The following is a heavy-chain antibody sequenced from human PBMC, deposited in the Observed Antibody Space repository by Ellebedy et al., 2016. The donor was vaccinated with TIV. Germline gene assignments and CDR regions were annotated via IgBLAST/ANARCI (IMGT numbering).Heavy chain of an antibody. CDR3: ARHVKTMFDLYYFDY. V-gene: IGHV4-39*01. Sequence: MPSETLSLTCTVSGDSISSSTYYWGWIRQPPGKGLEWIGSIFYSGRTYYNPSLKSRVTMSVDTSKSQASLKLSSVTAADTAVYYCARHVKTMFDLYYFDYWGQGTLVTVSS. CDR2: IFYSGRT. D-gene: IGHD3-10*02. J-gene: IGHJ4*02. CDR1: GDSISSSTYY.